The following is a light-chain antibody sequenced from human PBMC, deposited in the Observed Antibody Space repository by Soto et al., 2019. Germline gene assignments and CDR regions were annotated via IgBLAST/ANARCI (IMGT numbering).Light chain of an antibody. CDR3: HQYGISPGT. J-gene: IGKJ2*01. V-gene: IGKV3-20*01. Sequence: EIVLTQSPGTLSLSPGERATLSCRASQSVRSNFLAWYQQKPGQAPSLLIYGASTRAPDIPDRFSGGGSGTAFTLTISRLEPEDFAVYYCHQYGISPGTFGQGTKMEIK. CDR1: QSVRSNF. CDR2: GAS.